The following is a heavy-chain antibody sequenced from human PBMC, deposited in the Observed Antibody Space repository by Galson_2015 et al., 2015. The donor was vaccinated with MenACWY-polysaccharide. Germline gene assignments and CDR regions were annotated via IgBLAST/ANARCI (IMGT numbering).Heavy chain of an antibody. D-gene: IGHD3-10*02. Sequence: SLRLSCAASTVTFSGSGMHWVRQAPGKGLEWVAVIQYDAVYKQYLDSVTGRFRVSSDNSKSTLYLEMNNLRAEDTALYYCAREGSRIVFHSFDIWGQGTMVTVSS. V-gene: IGHV3-33*01. CDR3: AREGSRIVFHSFDI. CDR1: TVTFSGSG. CDR2: IQYDAVYK. J-gene: IGHJ3*02.